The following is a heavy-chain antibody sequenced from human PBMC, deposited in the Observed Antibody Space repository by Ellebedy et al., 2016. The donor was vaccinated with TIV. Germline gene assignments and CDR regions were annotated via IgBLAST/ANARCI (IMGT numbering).Heavy chain of an antibody. CDR3: ARGGGCFGDSCYYADF. J-gene: IGHJ4*02. V-gene: IGHV3-21*01. CDR1: GFVFSSYT. CDR2: ISDTSI. D-gene: IGHD2-21*01. Sequence: PGGSLRLSCAASGFVFSSYTMNWVRQAPGKGLGWVSFISDTSIYYADPVEGRFTISRDKAKNSLYLQRNSLRAEDTAVYYCARGGGCFGDSCYYADFWGQGTLVTVSS.